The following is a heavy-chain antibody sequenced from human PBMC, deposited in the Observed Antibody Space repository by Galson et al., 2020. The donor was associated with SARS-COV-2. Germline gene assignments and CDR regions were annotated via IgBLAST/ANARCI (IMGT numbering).Heavy chain of an antibody. CDR2: ITVGSGPT. CDR3: AKVGPGGGHDYGDLFDY. CDR1: GFTFGSYA. J-gene: IGHJ4*02. V-gene: IGHV3-23*01. Sequence: TGGSLRLSCAASGFTFGSYAMGWVRQAPGKGLEWVSAITVGSGPTYYADSVKGRFTISRDISRNTLYLQMNSLGDEDTALYYCAKVGPGGGHDYGDLFDYWGQGTLVTGSS. D-gene: IGHD4-17*01.